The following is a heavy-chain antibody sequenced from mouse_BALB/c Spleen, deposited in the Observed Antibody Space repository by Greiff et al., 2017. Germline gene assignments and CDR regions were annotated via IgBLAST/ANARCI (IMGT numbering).Heavy chain of an antibody. V-gene: IGHV3-6*02. J-gene: IGHJ4*01. D-gene: IGHD1-1*01. CDR3: ARGLITTVVARAMDY. CDR2: ISYDGSN. Sequence: EVKLQESGPGLVKPSQSLSLTCSVTGYSITSGYYWNWIRQFPGNKLEWMGYISYDGSNNYNPSLKNRISITRDTSKNQFFLKLNSVTTEDTATYYCARGLITTVVARAMDYWGQGTSVTVSS. CDR1: GYSITSGYY.